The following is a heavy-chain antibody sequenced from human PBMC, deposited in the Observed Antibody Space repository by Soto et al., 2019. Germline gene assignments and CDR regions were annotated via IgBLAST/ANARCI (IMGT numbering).Heavy chain of an antibody. CDR1: GGSISSGDYY. J-gene: IGHJ5*02. V-gene: IGHV4-30-4*01. D-gene: IGHD2-15*01. Sequence: SETLSLTCTVSGGSISSGDYYWSWIRQPPGKGLEWIGYIYYSGSTYYNPSLKSRVTISVDTSKNQFSLKLSSVTAADTAVYYCARAVIVVVVAATGGTNWFDPWGQGTLVTVSS. CDR3: ARAVIVVVVAATGGTNWFDP. CDR2: IYYSGST.